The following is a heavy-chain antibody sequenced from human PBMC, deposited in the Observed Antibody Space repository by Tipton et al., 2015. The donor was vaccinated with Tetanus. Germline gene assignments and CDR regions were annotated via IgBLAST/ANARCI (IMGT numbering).Heavy chain of an antibody. J-gene: IGHJ5*02. Sequence: SLRLSCAASGFTFSSHRINWVRQAPGKGLEWVSSISSTSTYIDYADSVKGRFTISRDNAKNSLYLQMNSLRAEDTAVYYCSTGTTLDTWGQGTQVTVSS. CDR3: STGTTLDT. CDR2: ISSTSTYI. D-gene: IGHD1-7*01. CDR1: GFTFSSHR. V-gene: IGHV3-21*06.